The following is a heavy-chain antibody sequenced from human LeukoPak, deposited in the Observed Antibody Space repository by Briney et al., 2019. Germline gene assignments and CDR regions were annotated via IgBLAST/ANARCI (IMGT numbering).Heavy chain of an antibody. J-gene: IGHJ4*02. Sequence: GGSLRLSCATSGFTFNSYAMSWVRQAPGKGLEWVSGLSGSGGDTDYADSVKGRFTISRDNSRNTLYLQMNSLRSEVTAVYYCAKDAMATVTYFDYWGQGSLVTVSS. CDR2: LSGSGGDT. CDR1: GFTFNSYA. D-gene: IGHD4-17*01. CDR3: AKDAMATVTYFDY. V-gene: IGHV3-23*01.